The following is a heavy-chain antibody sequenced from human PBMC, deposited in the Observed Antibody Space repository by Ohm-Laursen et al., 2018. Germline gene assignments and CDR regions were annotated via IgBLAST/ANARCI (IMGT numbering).Heavy chain of an antibody. D-gene: IGHD1-26*01. Sequence: SLRLSCAASGFSLRDYAMHWVRQAPGTGPQWVAVISYDGNEKFYADSVKGRFTISRDISKNTLFLQMNSLRLEDTAVYYCAKDGEQLAQYYFEDWGQGTPVTVSS. CDR3: AKDGEQLAQYYFED. CDR2: ISYDGNEK. J-gene: IGHJ4*02. V-gene: IGHV3-30*18. CDR1: GFSLRDYA.